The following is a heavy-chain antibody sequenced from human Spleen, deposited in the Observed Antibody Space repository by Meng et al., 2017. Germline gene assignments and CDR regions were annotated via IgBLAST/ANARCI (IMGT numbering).Heavy chain of an antibody. D-gene: IGHD6-19*01. V-gene: IGHV4-4*02. Sequence: QVKRRRAGQGLVKPSGPLSLPCAVSGDSISSSYWWSWVRQPPGKGLEWIADIYRSGSTNYNPSLKSRVTISVDRSKNQFSLKLTSVTAADTAVYYCARAHSSGWSPHAYWGQGSLVTVSS. J-gene: IGHJ4*02. CDR2: IYRSGST. CDR3: ARAHSSGWSPHAY. CDR1: GDSISSSYW.